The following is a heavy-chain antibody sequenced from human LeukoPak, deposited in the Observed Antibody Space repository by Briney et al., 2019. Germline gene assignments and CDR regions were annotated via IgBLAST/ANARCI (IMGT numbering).Heavy chain of an antibody. J-gene: IGHJ5*02. Sequence: GGSLRLSCAASGFTFSSYSMNWVRQAPGKGLEWVSSISSSSSYIYYADSVKGRFTISRDNAKNSLYLQMNSLRAEDTAVYYCAKPVWSGPGGELAYNWFDPWGQGTLVTVSS. V-gene: IGHV3-21*04. CDR1: GFTFSSYS. CDR2: ISSSSSYI. CDR3: AKPVWSGPGGELAYNWFDP. D-gene: IGHD3-3*01.